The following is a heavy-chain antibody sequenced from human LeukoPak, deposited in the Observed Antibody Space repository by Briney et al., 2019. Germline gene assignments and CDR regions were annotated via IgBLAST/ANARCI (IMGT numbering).Heavy chain of an antibody. V-gene: IGHV1-2*02. CDR3: ARGCSDTTIGCEMFDP. D-gene: IGHD2-2*01. CDR1: GYTFTGYY. CDR2: INPNSGGT. Sequence: ASVKVSRKASGYTFTGYYMHWVRQAPGQGLEWMGWINPNSGGTNYAQKFQGRVTMTRDTSISTAYMELSRLRSDDTAVYYCARGCSDTTIGCEMFDPWGQGTLVTVSS. J-gene: IGHJ5*02.